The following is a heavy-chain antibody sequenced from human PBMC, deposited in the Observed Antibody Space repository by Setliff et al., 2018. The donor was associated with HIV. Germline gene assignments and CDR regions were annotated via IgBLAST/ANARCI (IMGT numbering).Heavy chain of an antibody. CDR2: MNKDGVGT. V-gene: IGHV1-46*01. D-gene: IGHD2-21*01. Sequence: GASVKVSCKASGYTFTIHYIHWVRQAPGQGLEWMGIMNKDGVGTTYAQKFQGRVTITADIPTRTVYRELSSLTSEDTAIYYCGRDNQTMLWLDYWGQGTLVTVSS. CDR3: GRDNQTMLWLDY. CDR1: GYTFTIHY. J-gene: IGHJ4*02.